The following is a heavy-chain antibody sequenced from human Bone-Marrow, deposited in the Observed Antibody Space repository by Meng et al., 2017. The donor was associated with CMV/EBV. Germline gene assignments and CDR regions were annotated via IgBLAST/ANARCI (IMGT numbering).Heavy chain of an antibody. CDR1: GFTFSSYS. Sequence: GESLKISCAASGFTFSSYSMNWVRQAPGKGLEWVSSISSSSSYIYYADSVKGRFTISRDNAKNSLYLQMNSLRAEDTALYYCARGGEYQLLYKPPGFDYWGQGTLVTVSS. V-gene: IGHV3-21*04. CDR2: ISSSSSYI. J-gene: IGHJ4*02. D-gene: IGHD2-2*02. CDR3: ARGGEYQLLYKPPGFDY.